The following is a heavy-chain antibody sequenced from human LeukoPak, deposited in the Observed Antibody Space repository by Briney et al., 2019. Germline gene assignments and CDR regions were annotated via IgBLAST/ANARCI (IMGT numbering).Heavy chain of an antibody. J-gene: IGHJ3*02. V-gene: IGHV4-39*01. Sequence: SETLSLTCTVSGGSISSSSHYWGWIRQPPGKGLEWIGSMYYSGGAYNNPSLKSRVAISVETSKNQFSLKLSSVTAADTAVYFCARDQSRRDVFDIWGQGTTVTVSS. CDR1: GGSISSSSHY. CDR3: ARDQSRRDVFDI. CDR2: MYYSGGA.